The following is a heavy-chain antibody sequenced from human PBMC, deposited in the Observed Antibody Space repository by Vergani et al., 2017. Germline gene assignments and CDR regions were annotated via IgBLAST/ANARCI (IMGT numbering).Heavy chain of an antibody. D-gene: IGHD2-2*01. CDR3: ATLLDCSSTSCYEERYYYYYYYMDV. Sequence: EVQLVESGGGLIQPGGSLRLSCAASGFTVSSNYMSWVRQAPGKGLEWVSVIYSGGRTYYADSVKGRFTISRDNSKNTLYLQMNSLRAEDTAVYYCATLLDCSSTSCYEERYYYYYYYMDVWGKGTTVTVSS. CDR1: GFTVSSNY. V-gene: IGHV3-53*01. J-gene: IGHJ6*03. CDR2: IYSGGRT.